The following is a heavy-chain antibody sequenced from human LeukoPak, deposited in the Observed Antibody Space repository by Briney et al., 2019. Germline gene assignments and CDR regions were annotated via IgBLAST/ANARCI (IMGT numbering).Heavy chain of an antibody. Sequence: GGSLRLSCAASGFTFSSYTMSWVRQAPGKGLEWVSTITTSDGNTYHADSVKGRFTVSRDNSKNTLYLQMNSLRAEDTAMYYCARHTSFYDFLTGFYSFYYFDYWGQGTLVTVSS. V-gene: IGHV3-23*01. D-gene: IGHD3-9*01. CDR2: ITTSDGNT. J-gene: IGHJ4*02. CDR1: GFTFSSYT. CDR3: ARHTSFYDFLTGFYSFYYFDY.